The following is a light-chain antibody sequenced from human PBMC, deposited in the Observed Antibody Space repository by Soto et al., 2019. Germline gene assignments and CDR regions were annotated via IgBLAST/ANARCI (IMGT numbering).Light chain of an antibody. CDR3: QSYDNSLSGVL. Sequence: QSVLTQPPSVSGAPGQRVAISCTGSSSNIGAGYVVHWYQQLPGTAPKLLIYDNNNRPSGVPDRFSGSKSATSASLAITGLQAEDEADYYCQSYDNSLSGVLFGGGTKLTFL. J-gene: IGLJ2*01. CDR2: DNN. V-gene: IGLV1-40*01. CDR1: SSNIGAGYV.